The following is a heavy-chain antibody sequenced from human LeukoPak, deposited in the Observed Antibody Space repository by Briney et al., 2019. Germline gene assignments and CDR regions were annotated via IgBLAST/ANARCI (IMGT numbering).Heavy chain of an antibody. CDR3: ARDRQSITIFGVDLNWFDP. J-gene: IGHJ5*02. Sequence: ASVKVSCKASGYTFTSYGISWVRQAPGQGLEWMGWISAYNGNTNYAQKLQGRVTKTTDTSTSTAYMELRSLRSDDTAVYYCARDRQSITIFGVDLNWFDPWGQGTLVTVSS. V-gene: IGHV1-18*01. D-gene: IGHD3-3*01. CDR1: GYTFTSYG. CDR2: ISAYNGNT.